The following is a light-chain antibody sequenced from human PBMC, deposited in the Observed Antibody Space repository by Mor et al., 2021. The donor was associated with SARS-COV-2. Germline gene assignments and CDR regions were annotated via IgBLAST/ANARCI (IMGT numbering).Light chain of an antibody. V-gene: IGLV4-69*01. Sequence: TLSSGHTKDALSWHQQQAQKAPRFLMKLNSDGSHNRGDGIPDRFSGSSSGAERDLTISSLQSEDEADSYCQTWGNAVVFGGGTKLTVL. CDR2: LNSDGSH. J-gene: IGLJ2*01. CDR1: SGHTKDA. CDR3: QTWGNAVV.